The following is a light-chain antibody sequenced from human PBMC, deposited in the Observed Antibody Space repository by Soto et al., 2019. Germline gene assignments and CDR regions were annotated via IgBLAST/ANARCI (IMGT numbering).Light chain of an antibody. V-gene: IGLV2-8*01. CDR1: SSDVGGYKY. Sequence: QSALTQPPSASGSPGQSVTISCTGTSSDVGGYKYVSWYQHHPGKAPKVVIYEVTKRPSGVPDRFSGSQSGNTASLTVSGLQAEDEADYYCSSYGGTNNVVFGGGTQPTVL. J-gene: IGLJ2*01. CDR3: SSYGGTNNVV. CDR2: EVT.